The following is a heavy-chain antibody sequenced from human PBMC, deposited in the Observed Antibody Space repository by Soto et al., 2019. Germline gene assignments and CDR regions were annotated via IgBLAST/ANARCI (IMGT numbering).Heavy chain of an antibody. CDR3: ARILTIFGVVKPYMDV. Sequence: GGSLRLSCAASGFTFSDYYMSWIRQAPGKGLEWVSYISSSGSTIYYADSVKGRFTISRDNAKNSLYLQMNSLRAEDTAVYYCARILTIFGVVKPYMDVWGKGTTVTVSS. V-gene: IGHV3-11*04. CDR1: GFTFSDYY. D-gene: IGHD3-3*01. J-gene: IGHJ6*03. CDR2: ISSSGSTI.